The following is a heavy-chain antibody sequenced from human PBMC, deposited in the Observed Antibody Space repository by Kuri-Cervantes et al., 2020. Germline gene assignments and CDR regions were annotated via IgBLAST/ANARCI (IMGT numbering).Heavy chain of an antibody. J-gene: IGHJ4*02. CDR1: GGSISSYY. D-gene: IGHD3-22*01. CDR3: AREGYYSDSRTYHPHTIDY. CDR2: IYHSGST. V-gene: IGHV4-30-4*01. Sequence: LRLSCTVSGGSISSYYWSWIRQPPGKGLEWIGYIYHSGSTDYNPSLKSRVTISVVTSKNQFSLKLSSVTAADTAVYYCAREGYYSDSRTYHPHTIDYWGQGTLVTVSS.